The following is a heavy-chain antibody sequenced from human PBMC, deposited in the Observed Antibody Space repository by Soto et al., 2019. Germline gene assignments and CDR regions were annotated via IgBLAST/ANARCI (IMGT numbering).Heavy chain of an antibody. CDR3: AKDRRAGGNSAFYFDF. CDR1: GFTFSSYA. CDR2: ISATGGGT. D-gene: IGHD3-16*01. Sequence: GGSLRLSCAASGFTFSSYAMSWVRQAPGKGLEWVSLISATGGGTYYADSVKGRFTISRDNSDNTLYLQVHSLRAEDTAVYCCAKDRRAGGNSAFYFDFWGQGAQVTVSS. J-gene: IGHJ5*01. V-gene: IGHV3-23*01.